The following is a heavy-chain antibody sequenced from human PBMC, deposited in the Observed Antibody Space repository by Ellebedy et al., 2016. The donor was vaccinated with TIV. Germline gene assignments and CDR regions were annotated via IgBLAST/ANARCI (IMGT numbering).Heavy chain of an antibody. V-gene: IGHV1-3*01. CDR2: INAGNGNT. CDR3: ARVSGGGAAAGIGY. CDR1: GGTFSSYA. D-gene: IGHD6-13*01. Sequence: ASVKVSXXASGGTFSSYAISWVRQAPGQRLEWMGWINAGNGNTKYSQKFQGRVTITRDTSASTAYMELSSLRSEDTAVYYCARVSGGGAAAGIGYWGQGTLVTVSS. J-gene: IGHJ4*02.